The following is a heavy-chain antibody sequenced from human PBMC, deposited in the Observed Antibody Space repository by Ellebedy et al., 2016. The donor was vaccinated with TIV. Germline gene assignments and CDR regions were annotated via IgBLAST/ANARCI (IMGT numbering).Heavy chain of an antibody. J-gene: IGHJ6*02. D-gene: IGHD3-10*01. CDR2: INHSGST. Sequence: MPSETLSLTCAVYGGSFSGYFWSWIRQPPGKGLEWIGEINHSGSTNYNPSLKSRVSISVDSSKNQFSLKLSSVTAADTAVYYCARIGTMVRGVIGLGMDVWGQGTTVTVSS. CDR3: ARIGTMVRGVIGLGMDV. CDR1: GGSFSGYF. V-gene: IGHV4-34*09.